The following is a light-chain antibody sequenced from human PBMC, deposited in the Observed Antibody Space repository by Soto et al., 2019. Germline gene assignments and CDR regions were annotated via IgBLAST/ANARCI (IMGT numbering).Light chain of an antibody. CDR3: QQYNSYSWT. Sequence: DIQMTQSPSTLSASVGDRVTINCRDSLSIISWLAWYQQKSGKAPKVLIYDASSLESGVPSRFSGSGSGTEFTLTISSLQPDDFATYYCQQYNSYSWTFGQGTKVDIK. CDR1: LSIISW. V-gene: IGKV1-5*01. CDR2: DAS. J-gene: IGKJ1*01.